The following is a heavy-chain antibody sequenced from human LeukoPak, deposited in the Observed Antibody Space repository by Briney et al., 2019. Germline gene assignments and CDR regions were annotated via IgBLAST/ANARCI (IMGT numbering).Heavy chain of an antibody. D-gene: IGHD6-13*01. J-gene: IGHJ4*02. CDR3: ARISSSWYYFDY. CDR2: INAGNGNT. V-gene: IGHV1-3*01. CDR1: GYTFTSYA. Sequence: ASVKVSCKASGYTFTSYAMHWVRQAPGQRLEWMGWINAGNGNTKYSQKFQSRVTITRDTSASTAYMELSSLRSEDTAVYYCARISSSWYYFDYWGQGTLVTVSS.